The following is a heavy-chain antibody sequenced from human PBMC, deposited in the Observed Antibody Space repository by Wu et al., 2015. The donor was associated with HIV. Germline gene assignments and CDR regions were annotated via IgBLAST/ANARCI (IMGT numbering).Heavy chain of an antibody. D-gene: IGHD5-12*01. CDR3: ARNTDSVATSLYSLGV. Sequence: QAQLVQFGAEVKKPGSSVKVTCKASGAGFTSYAVSWVRQAPGQGLEWMGGINPLFGTTKHAQRFQDRVKFTTNESKSTVYMELSSLRSEDTAVHYCARNTDSVATSLYSLGVWGQGTTVTVSS. CDR1: GAGFTSYA. CDR2: INPLFGTT. V-gene: IGHV1-69*05. J-gene: IGHJ6*02.